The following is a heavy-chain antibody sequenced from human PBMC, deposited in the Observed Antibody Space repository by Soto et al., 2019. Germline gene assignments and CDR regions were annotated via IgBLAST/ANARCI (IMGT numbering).Heavy chain of an antibody. V-gene: IGHV3-23*01. Sequence: GGSLRLSCAASGFTFSSYAMSWVRQAPGKGLEWVSAISGSGGSTYYADSVKGRFTISRDNSKNTLYLQMNSLRAEDTAVYYCAKGDTTGSSWYRPFDYWGQGTLVTVSS. CDR2: ISGSGGST. CDR3: AKGDTTGSSWYRPFDY. J-gene: IGHJ4*02. D-gene: IGHD6-13*01. CDR1: GFTFSSYA.